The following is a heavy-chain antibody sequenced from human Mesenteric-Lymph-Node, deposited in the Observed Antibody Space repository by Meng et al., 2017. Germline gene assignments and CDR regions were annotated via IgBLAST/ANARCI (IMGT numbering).Heavy chain of an antibody. CDR3: ARDIHTKVIFGAFDI. V-gene: IGHV3-7*01. D-gene: IGHD3-10*02. J-gene: IGHJ3*02. CDR1: GFTYSTSW. Sequence: SLMIPWAAPGFTYSTSWMRRDRQAPGQGLEWVANIKQDASENNYGNSVKGRFTVTRDNAKNSLYLQMSTLRAEDTAVYYCARDIHTKVIFGAFDIWGQGTMVNVSS. CDR2: IKQDASEN.